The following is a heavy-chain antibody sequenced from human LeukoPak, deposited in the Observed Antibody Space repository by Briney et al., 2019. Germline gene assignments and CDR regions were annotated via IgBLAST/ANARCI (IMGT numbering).Heavy chain of an antibody. CDR3: ARGSVRGNWFDP. V-gene: IGHV1-18*01. CDR2: INTYNGNT. J-gene: IGHJ5*02. CDR1: GYPFTTYC. D-gene: IGHD3-10*01. Sequence: ASVKVSCKASGYPFTTYCITWVRQVPGQGLEWVGWINTYNGNTNYAQKFQGRVIMAADTSTTTASMELRSLRSDDTAVYYCARGSVRGNWFDPWGQGTLVTVSS.